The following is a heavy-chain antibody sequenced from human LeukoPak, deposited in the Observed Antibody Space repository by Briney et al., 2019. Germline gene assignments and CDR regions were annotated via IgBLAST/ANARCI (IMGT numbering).Heavy chain of an antibody. J-gene: IGHJ4*02. Sequence: SVKVSCKASGGTFSSYSISWVRQAPGQAREWVGEIIPIFGTASYAQKLQGRVTITTDESTSTAYRELSSLRSEDTAVDYCARGAEAYSSSWLTIDYWGQGTLVTVSS. D-gene: IGHD6-13*01. V-gene: IGHV1-69*05. CDR1: GGTFSSYS. CDR2: IIPIFGTA. CDR3: ARGAEAYSSSWLTIDY.